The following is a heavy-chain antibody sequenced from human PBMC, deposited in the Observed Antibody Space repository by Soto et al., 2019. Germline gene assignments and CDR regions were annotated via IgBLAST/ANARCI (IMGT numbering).Heavy chain of an antibody. D-gene: IGHD5-12*01. J-gene: IGHJ6*02. Sequence: LXLTCSLSGGSVSSRTAFWCVVLQPPGKGLEWIVSLYYGWTTYYNPSLKSRVTISVDPSKNQFSLRLTSVTAADTGVYYCARPTDTSRGYQGLDVWGQGTTVTVSS. CDR3: ARPTDTSRGYQGLDV. CDR1: GGSVSSRTAF. CDR2: LYYGWTT. V-gene: IGHV4-39*01.